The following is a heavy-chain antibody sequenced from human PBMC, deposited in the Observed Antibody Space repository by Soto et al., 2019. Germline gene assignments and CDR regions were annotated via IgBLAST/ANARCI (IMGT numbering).Heavy chain of an antibody. CDR3: AREHDFWSYYSWDY. CDR1: GYTCTSYS. Sequence: QVQLVQSGAEVKKPGASVKVSCKASGYTCTSYSIHWVRQAPGQRLEWMGWINAGNGNTKYSQNFQGRVTITRDTSASTAYMELSSLRSEDTAMYYCAREHDFWSYYSWDYWGQGTLVTVSS. D-gene: IGHD3-3*01. CDR2: INAGNGNT. V-gene: IGHV1-3*01. J-gene: IGHJ4*02.